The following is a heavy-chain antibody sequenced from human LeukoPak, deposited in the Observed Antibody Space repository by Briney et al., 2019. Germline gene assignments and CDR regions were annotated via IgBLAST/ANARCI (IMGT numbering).Heavy chain of an antibody. CDR2: IKEDGSER. CDR1: AFIFSGHW. D-gene: IGHD1-26*01. Sequence: GALRLSCEGSAFIFSGHWMNWVRQTPGKGLEWVASIKEDGSERQYVDSVKGRFSISRDNTKGSLFLQLNSLRTEDTAIYYCARDHILGDIFEFDSWGPGTLVTVSS. V-gene: IGHV3-7*01. J-gene: IGHJ4*02. CDR3: ARDHILGDIFEFDS.